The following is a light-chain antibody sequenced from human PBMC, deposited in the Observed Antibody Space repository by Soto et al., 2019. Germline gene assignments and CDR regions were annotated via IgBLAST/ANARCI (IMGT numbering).Light chain of an antibody. J-gene: IGLJ1*01. Sequence: LTQPPSVSGAPGQRITISCTGSSSNIGADFDVYWYQQLPGAAPKLLIYGNTNRPSGVPDRFSGSKSGTSASLAITGLQAEDEADYYCQSYDRSLTGVFGTGTKVTVL. CDR2: GNT. CDR3: QSYDRSLTGV. V-gene: IGLV1-40*01. CDR1: SSNIGADFD.